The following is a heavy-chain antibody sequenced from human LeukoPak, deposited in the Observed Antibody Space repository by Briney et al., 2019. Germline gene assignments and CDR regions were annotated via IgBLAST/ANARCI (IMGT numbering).Heavy chain of an antibody. V-gene: IGHV3-30-3*01. CDR2: ISSDGRNI. J-gene: IGHJ4*02. D-gene: IGHD4-17*01. Sequence: QPGRSLRLSCAASGFTFSTYSMHWVRQAPGKGLEWVAVISSDGRNIYYADSVKGRFTISRDNSKNTVYLQMNSLKTEDTALYYCTTVRDHGDYAFNSWGQGTLVTVSS. CDR1: GFTFSTYS. CDR3: TTVRDHGDYAFNS.